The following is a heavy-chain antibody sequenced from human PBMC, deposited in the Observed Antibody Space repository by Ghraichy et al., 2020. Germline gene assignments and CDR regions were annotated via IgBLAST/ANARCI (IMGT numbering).Heavy chain of an antibody. V-gene: IGHV3-30*18. CDR3: AKWWGLEMATTDFDY. D-gene: IGHD5-24*01. CDR2: ISYDGSNK. CDR1: GFTFSSYG. Sequence: GGSLRLSCAASGFTFSSYGMHWVRQAPGKGLEWVAVISYDGSNKYYADSVKGRFTISRDNSKNTLYLQMNSLRAEDTAVYYCAKWWGLEMATTDFDYWGQGTLVTVSS. J-gene: IGHJ4*02.